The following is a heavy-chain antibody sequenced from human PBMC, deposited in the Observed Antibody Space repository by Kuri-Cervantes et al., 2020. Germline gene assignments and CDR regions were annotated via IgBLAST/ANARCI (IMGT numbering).Heavy chain of an antibody. CDR3: ARDLGYCSGGSCYILDY. CDR2: IIPIFGTA. D-gene: IGHD2-15*01. V-gene: IGHV1-69*05. Sequence: SVKVSCKASGGTFSSYAISWVRQAPGQGLEWMGGIIPIFGTANYAQKFQGRVTITTDESTSTAYMELSSLRSEDTAVYYCARDLGYCSGGSCYILDYWGQGTLVTVSS. CDR1: GGTFSSYA. J-gene: IGHJ4*02.